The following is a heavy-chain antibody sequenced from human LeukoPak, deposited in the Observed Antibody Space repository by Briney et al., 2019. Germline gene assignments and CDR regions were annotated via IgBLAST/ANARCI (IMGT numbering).Heavy chain of an antibody. Sequence: GGSLRLPCAASGFTFSSYWMSWVRQAPGKGLEWVANINQDGSEKYYLDSVRGRFTISRDNAKNSLYLQMNSLRVEDTAIYYCARDYVWGSSESDYWGQGTLVTVSS. D-gene: IGHD7-27*01. CDR2: INQDGSEK. J-gene: IGHJ4*02. V-gene: IGHV3-7*01. CDR3: ARDYVWGSSESDY. CDR1: GFTFSSYW.